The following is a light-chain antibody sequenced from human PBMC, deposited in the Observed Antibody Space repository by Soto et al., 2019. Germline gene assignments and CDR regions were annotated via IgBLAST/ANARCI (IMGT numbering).Light chain of an antibody. Sequence: GDRVPITCRASQDISNYLAWYQQKQGKLPKLLIYGASTLQSGVPARFSGSGSATDFTLTISRLQPEDVATYYCQNYKSVPLTFGGGTKVEVK. CDR1: QDISNY. CDR2: GAS. CDR3: QNYKSVPLT. J-gene: IGKJ4*01. V-gene: IGKV1-27*01.